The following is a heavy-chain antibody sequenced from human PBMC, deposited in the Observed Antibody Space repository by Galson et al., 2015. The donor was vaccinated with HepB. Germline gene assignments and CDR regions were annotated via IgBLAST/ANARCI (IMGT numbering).Heavy chain of an antibody. CDR1: GFTFSSYA. CDR3: AKDGKWFGAPLWGFDY. V-gene: IGHV3-23*01. J-gene: IGHJ4*02. CDR2: ISGSGGST. Sequence: SLRLSCAASGFTFSSYAMSWVRQAPGKGLEWVSAISGSGGSTYYADSVKGRFTISRDNSKNTLYLQMNSLRAEDTAVYYCAKDGKWFGAPLWGFDYWGQGTLVTVSS. D-gene: IGHD3-10*01.